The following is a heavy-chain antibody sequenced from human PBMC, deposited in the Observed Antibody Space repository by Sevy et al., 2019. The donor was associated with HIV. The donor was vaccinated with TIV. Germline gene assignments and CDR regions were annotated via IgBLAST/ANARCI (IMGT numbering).Heavy chain of an antibody. CDR3: ARLSVYYYDSSGYYTTGNAFDI. Sequence: GGSLRLSCAASGFTVSNSYMSWVRQAPGKGLEWVSIIYSGVTTSYADSVRGRFTNSRDNSKNTLSLQMISLRAEDTAVYYCARLSVYYYDSSGYYTTGNAFDIWGQGTMVTVSS. CDR2: IYSGVTT. V-gene: IGHV3-53*01. CDR1: GFTVSNSY. D-gene: IGHD3-22*01. J-gene: IGHJ3*02.